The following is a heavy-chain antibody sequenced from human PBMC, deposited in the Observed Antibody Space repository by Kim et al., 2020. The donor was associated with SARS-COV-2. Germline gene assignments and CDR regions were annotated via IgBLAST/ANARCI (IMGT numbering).Heavy chain of an antibody. Sequence: SETLSLTCTVSGGSISSSSYYWGWIRQPPGKGLEWIGSIYYSGSTYYNPSLKSRVTISVDTSKNQFSLKLSSVTAADTAVYYCAGRGVVMYYYYGMDVWGQGTTVTVSS. CDR1: GGSISSSSYY. CDR2: IYYSGST. CDR3: AGRGVVMYYYYGMDV. D-gene: IGHD2-15*01. V-gene: IGHV4-39*01. J-gene: IGHJ6*02.